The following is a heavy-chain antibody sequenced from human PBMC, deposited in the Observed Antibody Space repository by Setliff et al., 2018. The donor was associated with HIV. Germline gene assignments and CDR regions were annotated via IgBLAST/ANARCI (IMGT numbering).Heavy chain of an antibody. CDR3: ARDCRVGWVFTYGMDV. V-gene: IGHV3-30*06. CDR1: GFNVEKSG. CDR2: MSYDGNNK. Sequence: GGSLRLSCEASGFNVEKSGMHWIRLAPGKGLECVAVMSYDGNNKYYADSVKGRFTISRDNSKNTLFLQMNSLRPEDTAVYYCARDCRVGWVFTYGMDVWGQGTLVTVSS. J-gene: IGHJ6*02. D-gene: IGHD6-13*01.